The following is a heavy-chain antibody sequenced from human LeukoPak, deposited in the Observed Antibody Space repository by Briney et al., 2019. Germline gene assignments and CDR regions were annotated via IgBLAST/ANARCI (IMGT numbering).Heavy chain of an antibody. V-gene: IGHV3-7*01. J-gene: IGHJ4*02. CDR2: LNERGSDI. Sequence: GGSLRLSCAASGFPLGAYWMTSFRQPPGKGLEWVANLNERGSDIFYADSVRGRFTISRDNARNSLFLHMERLRVDDTAVYFCARSGITHASDYWGQGTLVTVSS. CDR1: GFPLGAYW. CDR3: ARSGITHASDY. D-gene: IGHD1-26*01.